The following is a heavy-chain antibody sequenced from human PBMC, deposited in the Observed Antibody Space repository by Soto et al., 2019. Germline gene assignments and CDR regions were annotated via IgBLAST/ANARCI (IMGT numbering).Heavy chain of an antibody. D-gene: IGHD4-4*01. CDR1: GFTFSSYG. CDR3: AKDDYSNYYYYDGMDV. Sequence: QVQLVESGGGVVQPGRSLRLSCAASGFTFSSYGMHWVRQAPGKGLEWVAVISYDGSNKYYADSVKGRFTISRDNSKNTLYLQMNSLRAEDTAVYYCAKDDYSNYYYYDGMDVWGQGTTVTVSS. V-gene: IGHV3-30*18. J-gene: IGHJ6*02. CDR2: ISYDGSNK.